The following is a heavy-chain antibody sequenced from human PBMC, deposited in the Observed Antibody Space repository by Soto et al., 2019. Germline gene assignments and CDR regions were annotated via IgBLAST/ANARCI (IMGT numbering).Heavy chain of an antibody. CDR2: IIPIFGTA. V-gene: IGHV1-69*01. J-gene: IGHJ6*02. CDR3: ARDPYYYGSEGDYYYGMDV. Sequence: QVQLVQSGAEVKKPGSSVKVSCKASGGTFSSYAISWVRQAPGQGLEWMGGIIPIFGTANYAQKFQGRVTITADESTSTAYMELSRLRSEDTAVYYCARDPYYYGSEGDYYYGMDVWGQGTTVTVSS. D-gene: IGHD3-10*01. CDR1: GGTFSSYA.